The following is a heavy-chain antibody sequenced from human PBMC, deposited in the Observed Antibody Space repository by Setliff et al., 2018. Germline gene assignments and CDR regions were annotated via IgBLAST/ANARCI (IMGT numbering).Heavy chain of an antibody. D-gene: IGHD6-25*01. CDR2: VFSGDSDT. CDR1: GYRFTTYW. Sequence: PGESLKISCKGSGYRFTTYWIGWVRQMPGKGLEWMGVVFSGDSDTRYSPSFQGQVTMSADKSINTAYLQWSSLKASDTAMYYCARLGAPASHDAFDIWGQGIMVTVS. V-gene: IGHV5-51*01. CDR3: ARLGAPASHDAFDI. J-gene: IGHJ3*02.